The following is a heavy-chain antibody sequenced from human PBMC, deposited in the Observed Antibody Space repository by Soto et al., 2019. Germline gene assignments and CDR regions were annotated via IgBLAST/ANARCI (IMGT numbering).Heavy chain of an antibody. J-gene: IGHJ6*02. CDR1: GGSISSGDYY. V-gene: IGHV4-30-4*01. CDR2: IYYSGST. Sequence: SETLSLTCTVSGGSISSGDYYWSWIRQPPGKGLEWIGYIYYSGSTYYNPSLKSRVTMSVDTSKNQFSLKLSSVTAADTAVYYCARDNILGILYGGMDVWGQGTTVTVSS. CDR3: ARDNILGILYGGMDV. D-gene: IGHD3-3*01.